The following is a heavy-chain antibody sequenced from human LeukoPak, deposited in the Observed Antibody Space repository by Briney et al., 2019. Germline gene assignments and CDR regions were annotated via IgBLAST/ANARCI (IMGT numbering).Heavy chain of an antibody. J-gene: IGHJ4*02. CDR2: MNPNSGAT. CDR3: ASRPVITTVIPWAFY. Sequence: ASVKVSCKASGYTFTSYDINWLRQATGQGPEWMGWMNPNSGATGYAQKFQGRVTMTRSTSINTAYMELSSLRSEDTAVYYCASRPVITTVIPWAFYWGQGTLVTVSS. D-gene: IGHD4-17*01. CDR1: GYTFTSYD. V-gene: IGHV1-8*01.